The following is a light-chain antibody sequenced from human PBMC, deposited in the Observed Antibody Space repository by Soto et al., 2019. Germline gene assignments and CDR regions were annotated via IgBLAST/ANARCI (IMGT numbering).Light chain of an antibody. CDR1: QYIHNY. J-gene: IGKJ1*01. V-gene: IGKV1-5*03. Sequence: DIQMTQSPSTLSASVGDRVTITCRASQYIHNYLAWYQQKPGEAPKLLIYEAANLESGVPSRFSGSGTGTEFTLSIHRLQPDDFATYYCQQSNNYPWTFGQGTRVE. CDR3: QQSNNYPWT. CDR2: EAA.